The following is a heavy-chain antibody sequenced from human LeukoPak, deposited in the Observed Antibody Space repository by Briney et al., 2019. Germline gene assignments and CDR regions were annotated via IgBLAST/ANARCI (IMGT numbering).Heavy chain of an antibody. CDR1: GYSISSGYY. CDR2: IYHSGST. V-gene: IGHV4-38-2*02. J-gene: IGHJ6*03. D-gene: IGHD6-13*01. CDR3: ARGGKQQLLRATSDYYYYYYMDV. Sequence: SETLSLTCTVSGYSISSGYYWGWIRQPPGKGLEWIGSIYHSGSTYYNPSLKGRVTISVDTSKNQFSLKLNSVTAADTAVYYCARGGKQQLLRATSDYYYYYYMDVWGKGTTVTVSS.